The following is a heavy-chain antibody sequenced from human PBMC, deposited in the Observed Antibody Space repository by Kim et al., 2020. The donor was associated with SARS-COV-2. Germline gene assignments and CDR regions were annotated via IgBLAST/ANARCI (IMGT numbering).Heavy chain of an antibody. CDR2: ISYDGSNK. CDR3: ARGAVWFGVPSWGY. D-gene: IGHD3-10*01. J-gene: IGHJ4*02. CDR1: GFTFSSYA. Sequence: GGSLRLSCAASGFTFSSYAMHWVRQAPGKGLEWVAVISYDGSNKYYADSVKGRFTISRDNSKNTLYLQMNSLRAKDTAVYYCARGAVWFGVPSWGYWGPG. V-gene: IGHV3-30*04.